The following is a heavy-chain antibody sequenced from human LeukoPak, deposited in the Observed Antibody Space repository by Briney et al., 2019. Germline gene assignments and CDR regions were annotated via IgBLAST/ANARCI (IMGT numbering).Heavy chain of an antibody. CDR2: IYYSGST. Sequence: PSETLSLTCTVSGGSISSSSYYWGWIRQPPGKGLEWIGSIYYSGSTYYNPSLKGRVTISVDTSKNQFSLKLSSVTAADTAVYHCDRYGDYELGMDVWGQGTTVTVSS. CDR3: DRYGDYELGMDV. CDR1: GGSISSSSYY. J-gene: IGHJ6*02. D-gene: IGHD4-17*01. V-gene: IGHV4-39*01.